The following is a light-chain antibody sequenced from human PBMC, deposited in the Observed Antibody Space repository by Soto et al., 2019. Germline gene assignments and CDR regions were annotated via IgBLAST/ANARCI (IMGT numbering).Light chain of an antibody. Sequence: QSLLTQSPSSSGTPGQRVFISCSGSSSNIGGTNYAYWYQQLPGAAPKLLMHSNNLRPSGVPERISGSKSGTSASLAISGLRSEDEAVYYCASCDDRVRAVIFGGGT. CDR2: SNN. V-gene: IGLV1-47*02. CDR1: SSNIGGTNY. CDR3: ASCDDRVRAVI. J-gene: IGLJ2*01.